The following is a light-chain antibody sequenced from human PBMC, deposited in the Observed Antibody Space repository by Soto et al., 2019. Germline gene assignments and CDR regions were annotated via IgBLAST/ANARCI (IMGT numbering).Light chain of an antibody. Sequence: QSALTQPPSASGSPGQSVTISCTGTSSDVGSYNFVSWYQQYPGKAPKLLIYEVTKRPSGVPDRFSGSKSGNTASLTVSGLQAEDEAAYYCTSYAVSNSHVFGTGTKLTVL. CDR3: TSYAVSNSHV. J-gene: IGLJ1*01. CDR1: SSDVGSYNF. V-gene: IGLV2-8*01. CDR2: EVT.